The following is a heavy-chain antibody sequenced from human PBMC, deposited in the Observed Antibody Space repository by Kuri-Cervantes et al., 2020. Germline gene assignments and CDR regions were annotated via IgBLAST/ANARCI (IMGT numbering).Heavy chain of an antibody. D-gene: IGHD1-26*01. J-gene: IGHJ4*02. CDR2: IKQDGSEK. Sequence: GESLKISCAASGFTFSSYWMSWVRQAPGKGLEWVANIKQDGSEKYYVDSVKGRFTISRDNAKNSLYLQMNSLRAEDTAVYYCARDSGELLGDYWGQGTLVTVSS. CDR3: ARDSGELLGDY. CDR1: GFTFSSYW. V-gene: IGHV3-7*03.